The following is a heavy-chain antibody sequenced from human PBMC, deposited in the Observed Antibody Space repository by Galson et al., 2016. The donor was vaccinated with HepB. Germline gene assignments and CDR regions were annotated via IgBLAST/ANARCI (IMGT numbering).Heavy chain of an antibody. CDR3: ARDPNDYGDLNCFDP. D-gene: IGHD4-17*01. V-gene: IGHV3-21*01. J-gene: IGHJ5*02. CDR1: GFTFSTYN. CDR2: ISSRSTYI. Sequence: LRLSCAASGFTFSTYNMNWVRQAPGKGLEWVSSISSRSTYIYYADSVQGRFTISRDNAKNSLFLQMNSLRVEDTAVYFCARDPNDYGDLNCFDPWGQGTLVTVSS.